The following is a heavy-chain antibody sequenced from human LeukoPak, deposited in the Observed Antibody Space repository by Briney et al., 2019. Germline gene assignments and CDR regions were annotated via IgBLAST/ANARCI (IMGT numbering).Heavy chain of an antibody. CDR2: INWIGGST. D-gene: IGHD3-10*01. CDR1: GFTFNSYA. J-gene: IGHJ4*02. Sequence: GGSLRLSCAASGFTFNSYAMSWVRQAPGKGLEWVSGINWIGGSTGYADSVKGRFTISRDNAKNSLYLQMNSLRAEDTALYYCARYYDYGSGSYTFDYWGQGTLVTVSS. CDR3: ARYYDYGSGSYTFDY. V-gene: IGHV3-20*04.